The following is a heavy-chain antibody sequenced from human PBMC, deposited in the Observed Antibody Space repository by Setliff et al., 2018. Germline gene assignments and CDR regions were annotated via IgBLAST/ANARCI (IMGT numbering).Heavy chain of an antibody. CDR1: GFTFSTSV. CDR2: MAIDGSDVK. Sequence: GGSLRLSCAASGFTFSTSVMHWGRRAPGKGLEWVAVMAIDGSDVKQYSDSVKGRFTISRDNSKNTLYLQMSSLRSEDTAVYYCVKASSDLSMAYFDLWGQGTLVTVSS. D-gene: IGHD3-16*02. CDR3: VKASSDLSMAYFDL. J-gene: IGHJ4*02. V-gene: IGHV3-30*07.